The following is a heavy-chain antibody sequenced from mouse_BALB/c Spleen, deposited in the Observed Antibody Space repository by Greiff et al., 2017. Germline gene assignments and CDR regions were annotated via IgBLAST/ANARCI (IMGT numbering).Heavy chain of an antibody. Sequence: EVKLMESGPGLVKPSQSLSLTCSVTGYSITSGYYWNWIRQFPGNKLEWMGYISYDGSNNYNPSLKNRISITRDTSKNQFFLKLNSVTTEDTATYYCARGDGYYGFAYWGQGTLVTVSA. V-gene: IGHV3-6*02. D-gene: IGHD2-3*01. CDR3: ARGDGYYGFAY. J-gene: IGHJ3*01. CDR1: GYSITSGYY. CDR2: ISYDGSN.